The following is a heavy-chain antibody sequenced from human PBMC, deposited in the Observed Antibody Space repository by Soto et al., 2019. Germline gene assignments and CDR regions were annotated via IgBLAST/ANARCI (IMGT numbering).Heavy chain of an antibody. CDR3: ARGGYCSSTSCLIGTRQYYGMDV. CDR2: IIPIFGTA. J-gene: IGHJ6*02. V-gene: IGHV1-69*13. D-gene: IGHD2-2*01. CDR1: GGTFSSYA. Sequence: SVKVSCKASGGTFSSYAISWVRQAPGQGLEWMGGIIPIFGTANYAQKFQGRVTITADESTSTAYMELSSLRSEDTAVYYCARGGYCSSTSCLIGTRQYYGMDVWGQGNTVTVSS.